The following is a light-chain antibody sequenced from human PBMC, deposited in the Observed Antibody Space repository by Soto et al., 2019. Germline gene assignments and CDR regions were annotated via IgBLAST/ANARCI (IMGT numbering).Light chain of an antibody. V-gene: IGKV1-5*01. CDR2: DAS. J-gene: IGKJ4*01. CDR1: QTFGSW. CDR3: QQYDDYPLT. Sequence: DFQLTPSPSTLPASVGDRGTITCLASQTFGSWLAWYQQKPGTAPKLLIYDASTLESGVPSRFSGSGSGTEFTLTISSLQPDDFATYYCQQYDDYPLTFGGGTKVDIK.